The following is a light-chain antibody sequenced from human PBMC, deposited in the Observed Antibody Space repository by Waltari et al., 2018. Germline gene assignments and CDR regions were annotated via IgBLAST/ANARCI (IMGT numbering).Light chain of an antibody. V-gene: IGKV3-11*01. CDR2: DTS. CDR1: QRVGSY. CDR3: QQRGNWPLT. Sequence: DIVLTQSPATLSLSPGERATLSSRDRQRVGSYLAWYQQKPGQAPRLLFYDTSSRAAGVPARFTASGSGTDFSLTISSLDPEDFAVYYCQQRGNWPLTFGGGTKVEIK. J-gene: IGKJ4*01.